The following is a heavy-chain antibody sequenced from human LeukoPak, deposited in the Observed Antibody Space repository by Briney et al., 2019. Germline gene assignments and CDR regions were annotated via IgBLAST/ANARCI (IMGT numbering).Heavy chain of an antibody. D-gene: IGHD4-17*01. J-gene: IGHJ2*01. CDR1: GFTFNNYA. V-gene: IGHV3-23*01. CDR2: IHKTGDYT. Sequence: GGSLRLSCAASGFTFNNYALSWVRQAPGKGLEWVSAIHKTGDYTYYTDSVKGRFTISRDNSKNMLYLEMNSLRDEDTAIYYCAKVSDYGLAYWYFDLWGRGTLVTVSS. CDR3: AKVSDYGLAYWYFDL.